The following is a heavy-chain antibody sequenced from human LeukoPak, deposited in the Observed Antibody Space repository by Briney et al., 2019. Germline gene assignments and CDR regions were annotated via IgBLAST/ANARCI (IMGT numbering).Heavy chain of an antibody. CDR1: GYTFTDYY. V-gene: IGHV1-18*04. J-gene: IGHJ6*03. CDR2: ISAYNGNT. D-gene: IGHD6-19*01. CDR3: ARAYSSGWYSYYYYYYYMDV. Sequence: ASVKVSCKTSGYTFTDYYMHWVRQAPGQGLEWMGWISAYNGNTNYAQKLQGRVTMTTDTSTSTAYMELRSLRSDDTAVYYCARAYSSGWYSYYYYYYYMDVWGKGTTVTVSS.